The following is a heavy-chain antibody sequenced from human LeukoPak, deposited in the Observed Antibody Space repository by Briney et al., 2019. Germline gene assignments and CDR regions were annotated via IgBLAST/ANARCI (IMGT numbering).Heavy chain of an antibody. V-gene: IGHV4-39*01. D-gene: IGHD3-3*01. CDR2: IYYSGST. J-gene: IGHJ3*02. CDR3: ASGYVLRFLEWLQDAFDI. CDR1: GGSISSSSYY. Sequence: SETLSLTCTVSGGSISSSSYYWGWIRQPPGKGLEWIGSIYYSGSTYYNPPLKSRVTISVDTSKNQFSLKLSSVTAADTAVYYCASGYVLRFLEWLQDAFDIWGQGTMVTVSS.